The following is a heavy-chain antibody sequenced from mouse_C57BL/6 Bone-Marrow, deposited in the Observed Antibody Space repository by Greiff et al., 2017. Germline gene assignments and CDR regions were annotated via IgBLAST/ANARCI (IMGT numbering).Heavy chain of an antibody. Sequence: ELQRVESGGGLVKPGGSLKLSCAASGFTFSDYGMHWVRQAPEKGLEWVAYISSGSSTIYYADTVKGRFTISRDNDKNTLFLQMTSLRSEDTAMYDCARPATYGNYFVYARDYWGQGTSVTVSS. CDR1: GFTFSDYG. CDR2: ISSGSSTI. D-gene: IGHD2-1*01. CDR3: ARPATYGNYFVYARDY. V-gene: IGHV5-17*01. J-gene: IGHJ4*01.